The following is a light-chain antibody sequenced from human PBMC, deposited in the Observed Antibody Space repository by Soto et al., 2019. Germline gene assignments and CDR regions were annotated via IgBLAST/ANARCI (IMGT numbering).Light chain of an antibody. V-gene: IGLV2-23*02. Sequence: QSALTQPASVSGSPGQSITISCTRTSSDVGSYNFVSWYQQHPGEVPKVMIYEVSKRPSGVSDRFSGSKSGNTASLTISGHQAEDEADYYCCADAGRSTYVFGTGTKVTVL. CDR2: EVS. CDR1: SSDVGSYNF. J-gene: IGLJ1*01. CDR3: CADAGRSTYV.